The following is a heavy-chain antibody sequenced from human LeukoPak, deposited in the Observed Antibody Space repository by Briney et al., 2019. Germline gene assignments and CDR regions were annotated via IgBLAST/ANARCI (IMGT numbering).Heavy chain of an antibody. V-gene: IGHV1-8*01. J-gene: IGHJ5*02. CDR2: MNPNSGNT. D-gene: IGHD5-12*01. CDR1: GYTFTSYD. Sequence: ASVKVSCKASGYTFTSYDINWVRQVTGQGLEWMGWMNPNSGNTGYAQKFQGRVTMTRNTSISTAYMELSSLRSEDTAVYYCARGGMGRWLRGRHNWFDPWGQGTLVTVSS. CDR3: ARGGMGRWLRGRHNWFDP.